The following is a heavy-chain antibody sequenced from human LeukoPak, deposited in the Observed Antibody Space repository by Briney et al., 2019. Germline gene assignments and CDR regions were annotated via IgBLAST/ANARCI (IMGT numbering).Heavy chain of an antibody. CDR1: GCSISSYY. CDR2: IYYSGST. J-gene: IGHJ4*02. V-gene: IGHV4-59*01. CDR3: ARGGELLPLSFDY. D-gene: IGHD3-10*01. Sequence: SETLSLTCTVSGCSISSYYWSWIRQPPGKGLEWIGYIYYSGSTNYNPSLKSRVTISVDTSKNQFSLKLSSVTAADTAVYYCARGGELLPLSFDYWGQGTLVTVSS.